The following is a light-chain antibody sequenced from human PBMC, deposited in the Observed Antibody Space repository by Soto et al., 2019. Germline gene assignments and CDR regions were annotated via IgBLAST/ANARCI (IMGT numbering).Light chain of an antibody. CDR3: QQYESYTQT. Sequence: EIVLTQSPGTLSLSPGERATLSCRASQSVSSTYLAWYQQKPGQAPRLLIYGASSRATGVPDRISGSGSGTDFTLTISRLEPEDFAVYYCQQYESYTQTLGQGTNVEIK. CDR2: GAS. V-gene: IGKV3-20*01. J-gene: IGKJ1*01. CDR1: QSVSSTY.